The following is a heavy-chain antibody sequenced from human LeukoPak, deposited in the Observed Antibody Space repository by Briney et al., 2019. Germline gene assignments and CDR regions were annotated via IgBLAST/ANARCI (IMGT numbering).Heavy chain of an antibody. CDR2: ISSSGSTI. Sequence: GGSLRLSCAASGFTFSDYYMSRIRQAPGKGLEWVSYISSSGSTIYYADSVKGRFTISRDNAKNSLYLQMNSLRAEDTAVYYCARAPYIAARPYYFDYWGQGTLVTVSS. J-gene: IGHJ4*02. V-gene: IGHV3-11*04. CDR3: ARAPYIAARPYYFDY. D-gene: IGHD6-6*01. CDR1: GFTFSDYY.